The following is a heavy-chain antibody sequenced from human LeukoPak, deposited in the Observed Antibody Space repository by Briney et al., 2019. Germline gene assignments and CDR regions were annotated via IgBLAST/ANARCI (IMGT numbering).Heavy chain of an antibody. CDR1: WFTVSSNY. CDR3: ASLWFGSVDY. CDR2: IYSGGNT. J-gene: IGHJ4*02. Sequence: GGSLRLSCAASWFTVSSNYMSWVRQAPGKGLEWVSVIYSGGNTYYADSVKGRFTISRDNSKNTLYLQMNSLRAEDTAVYYCASLWFGSVDYWGQGTLVTVSS. D-gene: IGHD3-10*01. V-gene: IGHV3-53*01.